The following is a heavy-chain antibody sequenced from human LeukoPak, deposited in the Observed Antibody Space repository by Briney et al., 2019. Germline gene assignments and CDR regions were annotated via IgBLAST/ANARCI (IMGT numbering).Heavy chain of an antibody. CDR1: GFTFSGYD. CDR2: IDTASYT. CDR3: ARGGSYLSAFDI. D-gene: IGHD1-26*01. J-gene: IGHJ3*02. V-gene: IGHV3-13*01. Sequence: GGSLRLSCAASGFTFSGYDMHWVRQATGKGLEWVSGIDTASYTFYPGSVKGRFTISRENAKNSLYLQMNSLRAGDTAVYYCARGGSYLSAFDIWGQGTMVTVSS.